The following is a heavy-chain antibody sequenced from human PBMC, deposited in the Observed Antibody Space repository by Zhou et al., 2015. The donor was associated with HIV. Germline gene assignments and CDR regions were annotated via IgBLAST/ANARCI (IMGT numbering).Heavy chain of an antibody. CDR1: GYTFTGYY. CDR3: ARDPSGGXYPYAFDI. Sequence: QVQLVQSGAEVKKPGASVKVSCKASGYTFTGYYMHWVRQAPGQGLEWMGWINPNSGGTNYAQKFQGRVTMTRDTSISTAYMELSRLRSDDTAVYYCARDPSGGXYPYAFDIWGQGTMVTVSS. V-gene: IGHV1-2*02. J-gene: IGHJ3*02. CDR2: INPNSGGT. D-gene: IGHD4-17*01.